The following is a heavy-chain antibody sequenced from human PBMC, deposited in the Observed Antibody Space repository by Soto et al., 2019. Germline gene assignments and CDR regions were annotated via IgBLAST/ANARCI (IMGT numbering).Heavy chain of an antibody. J-gene: IGHJ4*02. CDR3: ARDYDILTGYSTFDY. CDR2: INAGNGNT. D-gene: IGHD3-9*01. CDR1: GYTFTSYA. Sequence: VASVKVSCKASGYTFTSYAMHWVRQAPGQRLEWMGWINAGNGNTKYSQKFQGRVTITRDTSASTAYMELSSLRSEDTAVYYCARDYDILTGYSTFDYWGQGTLVTVSS. V-gene: IGHV1-3*01.